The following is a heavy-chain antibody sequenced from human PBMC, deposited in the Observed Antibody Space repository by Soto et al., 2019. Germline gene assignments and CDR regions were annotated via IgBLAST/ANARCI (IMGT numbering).Heavy chain of an antibody. J-gene: IGHJ6*02. CDR1: GFTFSSYG. CDR2: ISYDGSNK. CDR3: ARDPGYCGGDCYPYYYYGMDV. V-gene: IGHV3-30*03. D-gene: IGHD2-21*02. Sequence: GGSLRLSCAASGFTFSSYGMHWVRQAPGKGLEWVAVISYDGSNKYYADSVKGRSTISRDNSKNTLYLQMNSLRAEDTAVYYCARDPGYCGGDCYPYYYYGMDVWGQGTTVTVSS.